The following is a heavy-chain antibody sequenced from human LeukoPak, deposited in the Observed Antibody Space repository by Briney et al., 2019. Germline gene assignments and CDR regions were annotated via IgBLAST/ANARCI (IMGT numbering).Heavy chain of an antibody. J-gene: IGHJ3*02. Sequence: GGSLRLSCAASGFTFSTYNMNWVRQAPGKGLEWVSSITSSSSYTFYADSVKGRFTISRDNAKNSLYLQMNSLRAEDTAVYYCASFPPYMVRTDAFDIWGQGTMVTVSS. CDR2: ITSSSSYT. CDR1: GFTFSTYN. V-gene: IGHV3-21*01. CDR3: ASFPPYMVRTDAFDI. D-gene: IGHD3-10*01.